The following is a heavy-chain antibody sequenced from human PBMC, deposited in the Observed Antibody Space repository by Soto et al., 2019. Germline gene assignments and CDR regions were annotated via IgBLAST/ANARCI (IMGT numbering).Heavy chain of an antibody. J-gene: IGHJ4*02. CDR1: GGSFSGYY. V-gene: IGHV4-34*01. CDR2: INHSGST. Sequence: PSETLSLTCAVYGGSFSGYYWSWIRQPPGKGLEWIGEINHSGSTNYNPSLKSRVTISVDTSKNQFSLKLSSVTAADTAVYYCARISGYDIDYWGQGTLVTVSS. D-gene: IGHD5-12*01. CDR3: ARISGYDIDY.